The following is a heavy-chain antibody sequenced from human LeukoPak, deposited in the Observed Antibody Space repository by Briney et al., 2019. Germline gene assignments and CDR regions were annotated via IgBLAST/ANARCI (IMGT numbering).Heavy chain of an antibody. Sequence: AASVNVSCKASGYTFTNYGINWVRQAPGQGLEWMGWISAYDGNTKYAQKFQGRVTMTTDTSTTTAYTELRSLRSDDTAVYYCARDLSSYSSGWYVSRVWGQGTLVTVPS. V-gene: IGHV1-18*01. CDR2: ISAYDGNT. CDR3: ARDLSSYSSGWYVSRV. CDR1: GYTFTNYG. D-gene: IGHD6-19*01. J-gene: IGHJ4*02.